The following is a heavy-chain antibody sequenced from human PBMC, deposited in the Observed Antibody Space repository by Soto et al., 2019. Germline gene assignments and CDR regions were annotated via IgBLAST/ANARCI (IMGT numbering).Heavy chain of an antibody. V-gene: IGHV1-8*01. CDR3: AIVGGNWNDAYFDY. J-gene: IGHJ4*02. CDR1: GYTFSDHD. Sequence: QVQLVQSGAEVKKPGASVKVSCKASGYTFSDHDINWVRQASGQGPEWLGWMNPNSGDTGYAQNFQGRVTMTRDTSKRTAYMELSSLRSEDTAVYYCAIVGGNWNDAYFDYWGQGTLVTVSS. D-gene: IGHD1-1*01. CDR2: MNPNSGDT.